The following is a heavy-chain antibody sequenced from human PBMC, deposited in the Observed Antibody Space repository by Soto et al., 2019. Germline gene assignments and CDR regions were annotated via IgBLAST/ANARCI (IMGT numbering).Heavy chain of an antibody. D-gene: IGHD3-22*01. CDR1: GGSISTADYY. Sequence: QVQLHESGPGLVRPSQTLSLTCNVSGGSISTADYYWSWIRQPPGKGLEWIGYIYYRVSTYYNPSLESRVAISIDTSKNQFSLNLTSVTAADTAVYFWVSDYDSGGYIGYWGQGTLVTVSS. V-gene: IGHV4-30-4*01. CDR2: IYYRVST. J-gene: IGHJ4*02. CDR3: VSDYDSGGYIGY.